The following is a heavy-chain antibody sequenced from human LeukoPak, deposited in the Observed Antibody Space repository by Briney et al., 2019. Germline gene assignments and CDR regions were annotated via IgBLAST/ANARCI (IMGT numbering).Heavy chain of an antibody. V-gene: IGHV4-59*08. D-gene: IGHD3-22*01. Sequence: SETLSLTCTVSGGSINSYYWSWIRQPPGKGLEWIGYMYYSGSPNYNPSLKSRVTISVDTSKNQFSLKLSSVTAADTAVYYCGRQSYDSSASPMFFDFWGQGTLVTVSS. CDR1: GGSINSYY. CDR2: MYYSGSP. J-gene: IGHJ4*02. CDR3: GRQSYDSSASPMFFDF.